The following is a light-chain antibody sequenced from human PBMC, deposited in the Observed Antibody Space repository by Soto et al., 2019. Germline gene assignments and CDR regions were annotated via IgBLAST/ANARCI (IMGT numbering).Light chain of an antibody. CDR2: GAS. Sequence: ALTQFPGTLSSSPGERATLSCRASQSVSSSYLAWYQQKPGQAPRLLIYGASSRATGIPDRFRGSGSGTDFTLTINRLETEDFAVYFCQQYGGSPWTFGQGTKVEI. CDR3: QQYGGSPWT. CDR1: QSVSSSY. J-gene: IGKJ1*01. V-gene: IGKV3-20*01.